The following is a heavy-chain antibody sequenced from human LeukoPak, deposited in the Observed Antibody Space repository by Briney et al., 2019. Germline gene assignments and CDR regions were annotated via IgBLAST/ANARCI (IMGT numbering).Heavy chain of an antibody. CDR2: IYYSGRT. CDR3: ARRGGFRGVIDIDY. D-gene: IGHD3-10*01. V-gene: IGHV4-39*01. J-gene: IGHJ4*02. Sequence: SETLSLTCTVSGGSISSSSYYWGWIRQPPGKGLEWIGSIYYSGRTYYNPSLQSRVTISVDTSKNQFSLKLSSVTAADTAVCYCARRGGFRGVIDIDYWGQGTLVTVSS. CDR1: GGSISSSSYY.